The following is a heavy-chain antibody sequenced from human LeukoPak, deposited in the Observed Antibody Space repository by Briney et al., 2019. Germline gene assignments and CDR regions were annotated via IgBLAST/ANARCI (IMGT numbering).Heavy chain of an antibody. CDR1: GGSFRSYY. Sequence: SETLSLTCTVSGGSFRSYYWSWIRQPPGKGLEWIGYISYSGSTNYNPSLKSRVTISVDTSKNQFSLKLNSVTAADTAVYYCARGEDRWLQYNYWGQGTLVTVSS. V-gene: IGHV4-59*01. CDR3: ARGEDRWLQYNY. J-gene: IGHJ4*02. D-gene: IGHD5-24*01. CDR2: ISYSGST.